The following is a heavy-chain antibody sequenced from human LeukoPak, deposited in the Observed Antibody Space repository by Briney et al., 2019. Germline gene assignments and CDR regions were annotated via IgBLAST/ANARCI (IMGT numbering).Heavy chain of an antibody. J-gene: IGHJ4*02. CDR2: IYYSGST. V-gene: IGHV4-59*01. CDR3: ARGGPYYYDSSGFGN. CDR1: GVSISSYY. D-gene: IGHD3-22*01. Sequence: SETLSLTCTVSGVSISSYYWSWIRQPPGKGLEWIGYIYYSGSTNYNPSLKSRVTISVDTSKNQFSLKLSSVTAADTAVYYCARGGPYYYDSSGFGNWGQGTLVTVSS.